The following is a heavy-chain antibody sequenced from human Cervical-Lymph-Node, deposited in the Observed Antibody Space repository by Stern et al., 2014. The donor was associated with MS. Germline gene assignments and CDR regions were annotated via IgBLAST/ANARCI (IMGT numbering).Heavy chain of an antibody. CDR2: MTVIGSST. J-gene: IGHJ4*02. Sequence: EVQLLESGADLVRPGGSLRLSCTASGFSFRNYAMNLVRQPPGTGLQWVASMTVIGSSTYYADSVKGRFTISRDNSKNTLYLQMDTLRAEDTAVYFCAKSMMSYKRSLESWGQGTLVTVAS. D-gene: IGHD1-14*01. CDR1: GFSFRNYA. CDR3: AKSMMSYKRSLES. V-gene: IGHV3-23*01.